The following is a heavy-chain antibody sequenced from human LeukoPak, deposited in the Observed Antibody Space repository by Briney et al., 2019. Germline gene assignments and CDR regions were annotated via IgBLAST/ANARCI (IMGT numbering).Heavy chain of an antibody. CDR1: GFTFTTYW. V-gene: IGHV3-74*01. J-gene: IGHJ6*02. Sequence: GGSLRLSCAASGFTFTTYWMHWVRQAPGKGLVWVSHINSDGSITSYADSVKGRFTISRDNAKNTLYLQMNSLRAEDTAVYYCARDAVDTANAVWGQGTTVTVSS. CDR2: INSDGSIT. D-gene: IGHD5-18*01. CDR3: ARDAVDTANAV.